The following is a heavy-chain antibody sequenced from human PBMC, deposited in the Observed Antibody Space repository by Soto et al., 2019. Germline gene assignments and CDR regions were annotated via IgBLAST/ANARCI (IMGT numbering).Heavy chain of an antibody. CDR1: GGSISSGGYY. Sequence: SETLSLTCTVSGGSISSGGYYWSWIRQHPGKGLEWIGYIYYSGSTYYNPSLKSRVTISVDTSKNQFSLKLSSVTAADTAVYYCARGDDYGDYAIFPFDYWGQGTLVTVSS. CDR3: ARGDDYGDYAIFPFDY. J-gene: IGHJ4*02. CDR2: IYYSGST. V-gene: IGHV4-31*03. D-gene: IGHD4-17*01.